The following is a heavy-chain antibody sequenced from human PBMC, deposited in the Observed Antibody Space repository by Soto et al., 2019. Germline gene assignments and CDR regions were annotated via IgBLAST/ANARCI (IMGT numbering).Heavy chain of an antibody. Sequence: QLHLVQSGAEVKKPGSSVKVSCKASGGTFSSYTISWVRQAPGKGLEWLGGIIPMFGTLYYAQKFQGRLTIAADSSTSTAYMELSTLRSDDTAVYYCARKVASSDDAFDIWGQGTMVTVSS. CDR1: GGTFSSYT. J-gene: IGHJ3*02. D-gene: IGHD6-6*01. CDR2: IIPMFGTL. V-gene: IGHV1-69*06. CDR3: ARKVASSDDAFDI.